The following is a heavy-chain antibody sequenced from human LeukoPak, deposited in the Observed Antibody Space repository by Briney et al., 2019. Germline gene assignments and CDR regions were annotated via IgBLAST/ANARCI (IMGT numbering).Heavy chain of an antibody. CDR2: IYYSGST. CDR1: GGSISSYY. D-gene: IGHD6-13*01. CDR3: ARDIAAAGTFDY. Sequence: PETLSLTCTVSGGSISSYYWSWIRQPPGKGLEWIGYIYYSGSTNYNPSLKSRVTISVDTSKNQFSLKLSSVTAADTAVYYCARDIAAAGTFDYWGQGTLVTVSS. J-gene: IGHJ4*02. V-gene: IGHV4-59*01.